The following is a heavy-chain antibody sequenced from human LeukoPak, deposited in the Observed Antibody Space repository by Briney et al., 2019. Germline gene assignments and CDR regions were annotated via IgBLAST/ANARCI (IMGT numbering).Heavy chain of an antibody. Sequence: GRSLRLSCAASGFTFSSYGMHWVRQAPGKGLEWVAVIWYDGSNKYYADSVKGRFTISRDNSRNTLYLQMNSLRAEDTAVYYCARSFGIAVAGPNDAFDIWGQGTMVTVSS. J-gene: IGHJ3*02. D-gene: IGHD6-19*01. CDR3: ARSFGIAVAGPNDAFDI. V-gene: IGHV3-33*01. CDR2: IWYDGSNK. CDR1: GFTFSSYG.